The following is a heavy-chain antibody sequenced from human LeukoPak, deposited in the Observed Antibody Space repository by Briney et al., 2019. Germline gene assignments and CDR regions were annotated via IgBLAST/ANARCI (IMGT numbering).Heavy chain of an antibody. J-gene: IGHJ5*02. V-gene: IGHV4-34*01. CDR1: GGSFSGYY. CDR3: AKDGSSWYDFFDP. D-gene: IGHD6-13*01. CDR2: INHSGST. Sequence: PSETLSLTCAVYGGSFSGYYWSWIRQPPGKGLEWIGEINHSGSTNYNPSLKSRVTISVDTCKNQFSLKLSSVTAADTAVYYCAKDGSSWYDFFDPWGQGTLVTISS.